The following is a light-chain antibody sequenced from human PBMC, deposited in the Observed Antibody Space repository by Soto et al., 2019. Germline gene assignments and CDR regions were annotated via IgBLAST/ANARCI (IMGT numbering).Light chain of an antibody. V-gene: IGLV2-14*03. CDR3: ISYTDRQSYL. Sequence: QSALTQPASVSGSPGQSITISCSGTSGDIGSYDHVAWYQQFPGKSPKLMIYAVGDRPSGVSDRFSGSKSGITASLTISGLQTEDEADYYCISYTDRQSYLFGTGTKVTVL. CDR1: SGDIGSYDH. J-gene: IGLJ1*01. CDR2: AVG.